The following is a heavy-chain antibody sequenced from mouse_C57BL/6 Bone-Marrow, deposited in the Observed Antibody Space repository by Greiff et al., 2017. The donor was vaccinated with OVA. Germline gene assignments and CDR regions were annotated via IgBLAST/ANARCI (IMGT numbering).Heavy chain of an antibody. CDR1: GFSLTSYG. Sequence: VQLQQSGPGLVQPSQSLSITCTVSGFSLTSYGVHWVRQSPGKGLEWLGVIWRGGSTDYNTAFMSSMSITTDNSTSQVFFKMNSLQADDTAIYYCAKSRSNYLYYYAMDYWGQGTSVTVSS. CDR2: IWRGGST. V-gene: IGHV2-5*01. J-gene: IGHJ4*01. CDR3: AKSRSNYLYYYAMDY. D-gene: IGHD2-5*01.